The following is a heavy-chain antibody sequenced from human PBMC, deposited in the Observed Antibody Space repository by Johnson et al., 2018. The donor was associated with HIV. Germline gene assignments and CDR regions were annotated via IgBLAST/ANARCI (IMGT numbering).Heavy chain of an antibody. Sequence: QVQLVESGGGVVQPGRSLRLSCAASGFTFSSYAVHWVRQAPGKGLEWVAVISYDGSNKYYADSVKGRFTISRDNSKNTLYLQMNSLRTEDTALYYCAKDLTRYSTSGDAFDIWGQGTMVTVSS. V-gene: IGHV3-30-3*01. J-gene: IGHJ3*02. CDR1: GFTFSSYA. D-gene: IGHD6-13*01. CDR2: ISYDGSNK. CDR3: AKDLTRYSTSGDAFDI.